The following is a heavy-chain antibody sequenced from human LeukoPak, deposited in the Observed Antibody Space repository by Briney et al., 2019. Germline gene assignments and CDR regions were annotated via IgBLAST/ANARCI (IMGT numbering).Heavy chain of an antibody. V-gene: IGHV3-30*04. CDR1: GFTFSSYA. CDR3: ATLYDIWTGYPSRVDY. CDR2: ISCDGSNK. Sequence: PGRSLRLSCAASGFTFSSYAMHWVRQAPGKGLEWVSGISCDGSNKYYADSVKGRFTISRDNSKNTLYLQMNSLRAEDTAVYYCATLYDIWTGYPSRVDYWGQGTLVTVSP. J-gene: IGHJ4*02. D-gene: IGHD3-9*01.